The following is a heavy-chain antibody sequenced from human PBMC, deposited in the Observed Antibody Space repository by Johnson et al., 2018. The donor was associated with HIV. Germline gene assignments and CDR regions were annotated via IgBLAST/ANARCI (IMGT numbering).Heavy chain of an antibody. CDR1: GFTFDDYG. J-gene: IGHJ3*02. CDR2: IYSGGST. CDR3: ARGDGYRRAFDI. V-gene: IGHV3-20*04. Sequence: VQLVESGGGVVRPGGSLRLSCAASGFTFDDYGMTWVRQAPGKGLEWVSVIYSGGSTYYADSVKGRFTISRDNAKNSLYLQMNSLRAEDTAVYYCARGDGYRRAFDIWGQGTMVTVSS. D-gene: IGHD1-1*01.